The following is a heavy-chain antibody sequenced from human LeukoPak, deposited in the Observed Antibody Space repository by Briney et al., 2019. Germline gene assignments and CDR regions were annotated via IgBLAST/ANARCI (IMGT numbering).Heavy chain of an antibody. CDR1: RFTFSSYA. CDR2: ISYDGSNK. Sequence: GRSLRLSCAASRFTFSSYAMHWVRQAPGKGLEWVAVISYDGSNKYYADSVKGRFTISRDNSKNTLYLQMNSLRAEDTAVYYCARDSSSWYGAFDIWGQGTMVTVSS. J-gene: IGHJ3*02. CDR3: ARDSSSWYGAFDI. D-gene: IGHD6-13*01. V-gene: IGHV3-30*01.